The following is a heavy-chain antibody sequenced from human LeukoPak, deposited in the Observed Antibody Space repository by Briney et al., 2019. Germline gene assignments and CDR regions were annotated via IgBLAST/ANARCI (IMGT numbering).Heavy chain of an antibody. CDR1: GFTFSTYA. Sequence: GGSLRLSCAASGFTFSTYAMSWVRQAPGKGLEWVSGFSGSGGSTYYADSVRGRFTISRDNSKNTLYLQMNSLRAEDTAVYYCAKGYGGNSHWGQGTLVTVSS. CDR2: FSGSGGST. J-gene: IGHJ4*02. CDR3: AKGYGGNSH. V-gene: IGHV3-23*01. D-gene: IGHD4-23*01.